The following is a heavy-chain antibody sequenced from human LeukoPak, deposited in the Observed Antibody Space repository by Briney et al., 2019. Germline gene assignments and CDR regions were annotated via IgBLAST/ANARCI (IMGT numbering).Heavy chain of an antibody. CDR1: GGSISSSAYY. CDR2: IYYSGST. D-gene: IGHD3-22*01. CDR3: ARQGRISMIVVLIEDAFDI. Sequence: SETLSLTCSVSGGSISSSAYYWGWIRQPPGKGLEWIGSIYYSGSTYYNPSLKSRVTISVDTSKNQFSLKLSSVTAADTAVYYCARQGRISMIVVLIEDAFDIWGQGTMVTVSS. J-gene: IGHJ3*02. V-gene: IGHV4-39*01.